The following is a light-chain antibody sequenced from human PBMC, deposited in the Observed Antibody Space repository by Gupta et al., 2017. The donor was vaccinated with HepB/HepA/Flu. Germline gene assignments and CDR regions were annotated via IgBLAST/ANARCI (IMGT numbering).Light chain of an antibody. V-gene: IGLV2-23*02. CDR2: EVN. J-gene: IGLJ1*01. Sequence: QSALAQPASVSGSPVQSITISCTGTGSDVGNYNLVSWYQQHPGKAPKLIIYEVNKRPSGVADRFSGSKSGNTASLTISGLQAEDEADYYCCSYAGSTIFYVFGAGTEVTVL. CDR1: GSDVGNYNL. CDR3: CSYAGSTIFYV.